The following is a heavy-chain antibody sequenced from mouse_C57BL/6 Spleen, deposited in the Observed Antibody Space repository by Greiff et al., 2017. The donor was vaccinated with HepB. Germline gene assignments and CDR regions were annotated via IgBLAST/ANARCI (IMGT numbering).Heavy chain of an antibody. V-gene: IGHV5-9-1*02. D-gene: IGHD1-1*01. Sequence: DVMLVESGEGLVKPGGSLKLSCAASGFTFSSYAMSWVRQTPEKRLEWVAYISSGGDYIYYADTVKGRFTISRDNARNTLYLQMSSLKSEDTAMYYCTRVPHYYGSSYYFDYWGQGTTLTVSS. CDR3: TRVPHYYGSSYYFDY. CDR2: ISSGGDYI. CDR1: GFTFSSYA. J-gene: IGHJ2*01.